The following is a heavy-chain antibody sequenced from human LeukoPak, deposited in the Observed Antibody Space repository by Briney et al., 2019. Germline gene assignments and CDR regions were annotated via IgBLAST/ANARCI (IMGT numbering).Heavy chain of an antibody. V-gene: IGHV3-7*01. CDR1: GFTFSSYW. CDR2: IKQDGSEK. J-gene: IGHJ5*02. CDR3: ARGYYDSSGVPPGP. Sequence: GGSLRLSCAASGFTFSSYWMSWVRQAPGKGLEWVANIKQDGSEKYYVDSVEGRFTISRDNAKNSLYLQMSSLRAEDTAVYYCARGYYDSSGVPPGPWGQGTLVTVSS. D-gene: IGHD3-22*01.